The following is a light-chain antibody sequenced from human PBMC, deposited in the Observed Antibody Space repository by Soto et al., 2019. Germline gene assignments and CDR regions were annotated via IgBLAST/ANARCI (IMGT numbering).Light chain of an antibody. J-gene: IGKJ1*01. CDR1: QSVNIN. Sequence: EVVMTQSPATLSVSPGERATLSCRASQSVNINLAWYRQKPGQAPRLLIQGASTRATGTPARFSGSGSGTEFTLTISSLQSEDFAVYYCQQYHYWWTFGQGTKVDIK. CDR2: GAS. CDR3: QQYHYWWT. V-gene: IGKV3-15*01.